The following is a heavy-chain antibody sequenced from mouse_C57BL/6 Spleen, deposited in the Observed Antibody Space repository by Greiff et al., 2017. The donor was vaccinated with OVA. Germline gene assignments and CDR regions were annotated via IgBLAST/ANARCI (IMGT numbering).Heavy chain of an antibody. V-gene: IGHV1-42*01. CDR2: INHSTGGT. CDR1: GYSFTGYY. D-gene: IGHD2-3*01. Sequence: VQLKQSGPELVKPGASVKISCKASGYSFTGYYMNWVKQSPEKSLEWIGEINHSTGGTTYNQKFKAKATLTVDKSSSTAYMQLKSLTSEDSAVYYCAREGLLRYFDVWGTGTTVTVSS. J-gene: IGHJ1*03. CDR3: AREGLLRYFDV.